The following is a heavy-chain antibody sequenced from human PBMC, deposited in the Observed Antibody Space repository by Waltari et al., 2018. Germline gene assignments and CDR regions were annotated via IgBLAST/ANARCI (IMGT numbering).Heavy chain of an antibody. CDR2: INAGNGNT. CDR3: ARGKMVRGVITSWFDP. J-gene: IGHJ5*02. D-gene: IGHD3-10*01. V-gene: IGHV1-3*01. CDR1: GYTFTSYA. Sequence: QVQLVQSGAEVKKPGASVKVSCKASGYTFTSYAMHWVPHAPGQRLEWMGWINAGNGNTKYSQKFQDRVTITRDTSASTAYMELSSLRSEDTAVYYCARGKMVRGVITSWFDPWGQGTLVTVSS.